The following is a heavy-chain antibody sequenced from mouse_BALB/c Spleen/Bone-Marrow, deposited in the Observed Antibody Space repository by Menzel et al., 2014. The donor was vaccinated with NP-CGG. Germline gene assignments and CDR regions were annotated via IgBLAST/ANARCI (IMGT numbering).Heavy chain of an antibody. CDR1: GFTFTDYY. CDR3: AREEGLLRFAY. CDR2: IRNKPNGYTT. Sequence: EVQLVESGGGLVQPGNSLRLSCATSGFTFTDYYMTWVRQPPGKALEWLGFIRNKPNGYTTEYSASVKGRFTISRDNSQSILYLQMNTLRAEDSATYYCAREEGLLRFAYWGQGTLVTVSA. D-gene: IGHD2-3*01. V-gene: IGHV7-3*02. J-gene: IGHJ3*01.